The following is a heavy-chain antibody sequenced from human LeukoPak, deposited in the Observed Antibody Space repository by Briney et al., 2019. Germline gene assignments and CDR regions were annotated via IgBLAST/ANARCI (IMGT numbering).Heavy chain of an antibody. V-gene: IGHV3-23*01. CDR1: GFSFSSYA. Sequence: GGSLRLSCAASGFSFSSYAMSWVRQAPGKGLEWVSSISGSGTNTYYADSVKGRFTTSRDKTKDTLYLQMNTLRAEDTAVYYCAKRPSTYCSDGGCYFNYWGQGTLVTVSS. CDR3: AKRPSTYCSDGGCYFNY. CDR2: ISGSGTNT. J-gene: IGHJ4*02. D-gene: IGHD2-15*01.